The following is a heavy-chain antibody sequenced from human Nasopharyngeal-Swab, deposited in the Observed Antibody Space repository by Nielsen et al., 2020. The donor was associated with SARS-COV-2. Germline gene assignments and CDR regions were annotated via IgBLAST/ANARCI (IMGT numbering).Heavy chain of an antibody. D-gene: IGHD2-8*01. V-gene: IGHV1-24*01. CDR3: ATVYCTNGVCSGRPYYYYGMDV. CDR1: GYTLTELS. Sequence: ASVKVSCKVSGYTLTELSMHWVRQAPGKGLEWMGGFDLEDGETIYAQKFQGRVTMTEDTSTDTAYMELSSLRSEDTAVYYCATVYCTNGVCSGRPYYYYGMDVWGQGTTVTVSS. CDR2: FDLEDGET. J-gene: IGHJ6*02.